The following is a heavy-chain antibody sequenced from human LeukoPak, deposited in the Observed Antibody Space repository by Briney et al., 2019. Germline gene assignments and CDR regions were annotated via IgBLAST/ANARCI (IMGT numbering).Heavy chain of an antibody. CDR2: IGYSGSTT. V-gene: IGHV3-48*03. Sequence: GGSLRLSCVAAGFTFTNLERNWVRQPPGKGLEWVSYIGYSGSTTSYADSVKGRFTISRDNAKNSLYLQMNSLRAEDTAVYYCARAGPPAFDPWGQGTLVTVSS. CDR3: ARAGPPAFDP. CDR1: GFTFTNLE. J-gene: IGHJ5*02.